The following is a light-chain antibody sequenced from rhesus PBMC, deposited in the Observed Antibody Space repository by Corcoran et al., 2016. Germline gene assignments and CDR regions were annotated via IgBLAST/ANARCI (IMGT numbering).Light chain of an antibody. J-gene: IGLJ1*01. V-gene: IGLV3-25*02. CDR2: GGN. CDR3: QVWDTSDKNYI. Sequence: SYELTPSPSVSPASGQTARITCGGDNIGCKNVHWYQQKPPQAPVLVIYGGNKRPSGIPERFSGSNSGNTATLTISGVEAGDEADYYCQVWDTSDKNYIFGVGTRLTVL. CDR1: NIGCKN.